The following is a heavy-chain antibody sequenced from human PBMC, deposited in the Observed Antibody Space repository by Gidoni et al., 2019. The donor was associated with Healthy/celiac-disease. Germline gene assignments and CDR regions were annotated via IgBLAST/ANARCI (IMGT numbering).Heavy chain of an antibody. Sequence: QVQPVESGGGGVQLGRSLRLSCAASGCTVRSYGMNWVRQAPGKGLEWVAVIWYDGSNHYYADSVKGRFTISRDNSKNTLYLQMNSLRAEDTAVYYCAIERSVADYYYGMDVWGQGTTVTVSS. CDR3: AIERSVADYYYGMDV. J-gene: IGHJ6*02. D-gene: IGHD3-10*01. CDR1: GCTVRSYG. V-gene: IGHV3-33*01. CDR2: IWYDGSNH.